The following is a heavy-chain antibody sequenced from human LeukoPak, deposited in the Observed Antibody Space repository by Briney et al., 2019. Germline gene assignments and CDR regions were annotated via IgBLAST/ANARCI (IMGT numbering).Heavy chain of an antibody. Sequence: ASVKVSCKASGYTFTSYDINWVRQATGQGLEWMGWVNPNSGNTGYAQKFQGRVTITRNTSISTAYMELSSLRSEDTAVYYCARPQEEFCSSTSCYDFQHWGQGTLVTVSS. J-gene: IGHJ1*01. CDR3: ARPQEEFCSSTSCYDFQH. CDR1: GYTFTSYD. CDR2: VNPNSGNT. D-gene: IGHD2-2*01. V-gene: IGHV1-8*03.